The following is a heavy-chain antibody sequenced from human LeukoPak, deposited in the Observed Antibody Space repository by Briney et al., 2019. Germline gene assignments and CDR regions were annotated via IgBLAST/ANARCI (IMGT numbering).Heavy chain of an antibody. Sequence: ASVKVSCKVSGYKITKLSMHWVRQAPGKGLEWMGGLDSEGGERLYAKKVQGRVTMTEDTPTDTAYMELSGLRPEDTAVYYCAARRHTARYAYDFDSWGQGTLVTVSP. V-gene: IGHV1-24*01. CDR2: LDSEGGER. J-gene: IGHJ4*02. D-gene: IGHD5-12*01. CDR3: AARRHTARYAYDFDS. CDR1: GYKITKLS.